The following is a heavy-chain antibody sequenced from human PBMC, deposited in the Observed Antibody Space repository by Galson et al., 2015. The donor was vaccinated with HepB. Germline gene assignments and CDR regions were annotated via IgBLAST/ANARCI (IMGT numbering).Heavy chain of an antibody. V-gene: IGHV5-51*01. J-gene: IGHJ4*02. CDR1: GYSFTSYW. CDR3: ARGGGGMITFGGVIATNFDY. D-gene: IGHD3-16*02. CDR2: IYPGDSDT. Sequence: QSGAEVKKPGESLKISCKGSGYSFTSYWIGWVRQMPGKGLEWMGIIYPGDSDTRYSPSFQGQVTISADKSISTAYLQWSSLKASDSAMYYCARGGGGMITFGGVIATNFDYWGQGTLFTVSS.